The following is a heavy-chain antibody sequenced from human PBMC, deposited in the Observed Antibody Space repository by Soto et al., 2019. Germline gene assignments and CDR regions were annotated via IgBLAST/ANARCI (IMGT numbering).Heavy chain of an antibody. J-gene: IGHJ6*02. V-gene: IGHV3-48*02. CDR1: GFTFSSYS. CDR3: ARDTYYYGSWDYYGMDV. Sequence: PWGSLRLSCAASGFTFSSYSMNWVRQAPGKGLEWVSYSSSSSSTIYYADSVKGRFTISRDNAKNSLYLQMNSLRDEDTAVYYCARDTYYYGSWDYYGMDVWGQGTTVTVSS. CDR2: SSSSSSTI. D-gene: IGHD3-10*01.